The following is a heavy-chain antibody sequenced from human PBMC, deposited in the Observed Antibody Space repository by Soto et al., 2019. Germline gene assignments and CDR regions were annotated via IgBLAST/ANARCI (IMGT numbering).Heavy chain of an antibody. J-gene: IGHJ4*02. V-gene: IGHV3-30-3*01. Sequence: GGSLRLSCAASGFTFSSYAMHWVRQAPGKGLEWVAVISYDGSNKYYADSVKGRFTISRDNSKNTLYLQMNSLRAEDTAVYYCARDVDTAMASYYFDYWGQGTLVTVSS. CDR2: ISYDGSNK. CDR3: ARDVDTAMASYYFDY. D-gene: IGHD5-18*01. CDR1: GFTFSSYA.